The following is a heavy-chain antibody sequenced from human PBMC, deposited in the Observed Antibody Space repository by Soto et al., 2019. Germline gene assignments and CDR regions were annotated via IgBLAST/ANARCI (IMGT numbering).Heavy chain of an antibody. CDR2: IKQDGSEK. J-gene: IGHJ4*02. V-gene: IGHV3-7*01. D-gene: IGHD3-10*01. CDR1: AFTFSSSW. Sequence: GGSLRLSCAASAFTFSSSWVSWVRQAPGKGLEWVANIKQDGSEKYYVDSVKGRFTISRDNAKNSLYLQMNSLRAEDTAVYYCARPYGSGSYPLDYFDYWGQGTLVTVS. CDR3: ARPYGSGSYPLDYFDY.